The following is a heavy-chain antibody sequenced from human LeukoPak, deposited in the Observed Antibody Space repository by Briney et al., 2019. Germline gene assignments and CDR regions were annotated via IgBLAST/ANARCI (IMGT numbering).Heavy chain of an antibody. J-gene: IGHJ4*01. CDR1: GFTFSSYS. D-gene: IGHD3-10*01. Sequence: GGSLRVSCAASGFTFSSYSMSWVRQAPGKGLEWVSAISGSGGSTYYTDSVKGRFTISRDNSKDTPYLQMNSLRAEDTAVYYCARDITYWGHGTLVTVSS. V-gene: IGHV3-23*01. CDR2: ISGSGGST. CDR3: ARDITY.